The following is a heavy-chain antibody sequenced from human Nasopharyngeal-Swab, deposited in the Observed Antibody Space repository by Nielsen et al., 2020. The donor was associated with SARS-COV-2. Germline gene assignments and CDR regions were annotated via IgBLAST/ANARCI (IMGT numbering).Heavy chain of an antibody. J-gene: IGHJ2*01. CDR2: INHSGST. V-gene: IGHV4-34*01. Sequence: SQTLSLTCAVYGGSFSDYYWSWIRQPPGKGLEWIGEINHSGSTNYNPFLKSRVTISVDTSKNQFSLKLSSVTAADTAVYYCARGSYSSGWYRVWYFDLWGRGTLVTVSS. D-gene: IGHD6-19*01. CDR3: ARGSYSSGWYRVWYFDL. CDR1: GGSFSDYY.